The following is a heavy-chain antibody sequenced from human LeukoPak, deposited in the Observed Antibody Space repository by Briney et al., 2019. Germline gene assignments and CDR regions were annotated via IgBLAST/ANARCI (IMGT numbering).Heavy chain of an antibody. J-gene: IGHJ6*02. CDR1: GYTFTGYY. CDR3: ARDINQDYGGNGWYYYYYYGMDV. V-gene: IGHV1-2*02. Sequence: ASVKVSCKASGYTFTGYYMHWVRQAPGQGLEWMGWINPNSGGTNYAQKFQGRVTMTRDTSISTAYMELSRLRSDDTAVYYCARDINQDYGGNGWYYYYYYGMDVWGQGTTVTVSS. D-gene: IGHD4-23*01. CDR2: INPNSGGT.